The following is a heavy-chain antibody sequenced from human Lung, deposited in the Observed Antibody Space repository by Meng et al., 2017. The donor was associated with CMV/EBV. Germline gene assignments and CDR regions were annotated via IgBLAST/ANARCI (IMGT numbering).Heavy chain of an antibody. CDR1: GFTFSDHY. CDR2: ISPSGSTR. Sequence: SLKISCAASGFTFSDHYMSWIRQAPGQGLEWVSYISPSGSTRYYADSVKGRFTISRDNADNSLYLQMSSLRAEDTATYYCARGAYTVTSFAEGRFAPWGQGIXVNGAS. J-gene: IGHJ5*02. V-gene: IGHV3-11*01. CDR3: ARGAYTVTSFAEGRFAP. D-gene: IGHD4-11*01.